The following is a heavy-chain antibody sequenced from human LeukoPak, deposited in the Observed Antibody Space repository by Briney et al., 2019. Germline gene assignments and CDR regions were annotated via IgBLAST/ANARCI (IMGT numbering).Heavy chain of an antibody. Sequence: GGSLRLSCAASGLTVSSNYMNWVRQAPGKGLEWVSVIHSGGSTYYADSVKGRFTISRDNSKNTLYLQMNSLRAEDTAVYYCAKDPDYDFWSGYPDYWGQGTLVTVSS. CDR2: IHSGGST. V-gene: IGHV3-53*05. D-gene: IGHD3-3*01. CDR3: AKDPDYDFWSGYPDY. CDR1: GLTVSSNY. J-gene: IGHJ4*02.